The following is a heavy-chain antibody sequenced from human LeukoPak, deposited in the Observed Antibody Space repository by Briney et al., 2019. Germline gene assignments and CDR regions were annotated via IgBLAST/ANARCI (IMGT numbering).Heavy chain of an antibody. Sequence: GGSLRLSCAASGFTFSNGWMSWVRQAPGKGLEWVGRIKSKTDGGTTDYAAPVKGRFAISRDDSKNTLYLQMNSLKTEDPAVYYCTTDYGSGSYHYFNYWGQGTLVTVSS. CDR3: TTDYGSGSYHYFNY. J-gene: IGHJ4*02. D-gene: IGHD3-10*01. CDR2: IKSKTDGGTT. V-gene: IGHV3-15*01. CDR1: GFTFSNGW.